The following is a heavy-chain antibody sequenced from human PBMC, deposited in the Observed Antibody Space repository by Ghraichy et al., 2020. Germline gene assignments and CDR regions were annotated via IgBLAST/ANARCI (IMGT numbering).Heavy chain of an antibody. Sequence: GGSLRLSCAASGFTFSNYAMTWVRQAPGQGLEGVSSISASGGTTFYADSVKGRFTISRDNSKNTVSLQMNSLRAEDTAMYYCAKTLLFGVGLGGFDPWGQGTLVTVSS. D-gene: IGHD3-3*01. J-gene: IGHJ5*02. CDR3: AKTLLFGVGLGGFDP. CDR2: ISASGGTT. CDR1: GFTFSNYA. V-gene: IGHV3-23*01.